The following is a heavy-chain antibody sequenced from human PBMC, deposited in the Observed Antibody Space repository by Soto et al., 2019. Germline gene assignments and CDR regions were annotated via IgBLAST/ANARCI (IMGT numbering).Heavy chain of an antibody. J-gene: IGHJ1*01. CDR1: GFTFSSSA. CDR3: AKIRGYDLGSTTFQH. Sequence: EVQLLESGGGLVQPGGSLRLSCAASGFTFSSSAMSWVRQAPGKGLDWVSAISGNGDTTYYADSVQGRVTISRDISNNTLYLQMNSLRAEDTAVYYCAKIRGYDLGSTTFQHWGQGTMVTVSS. CDR2: ISGNGDTT. V-gene: IGHV3-23*01. D-gene: IGHD5-12*01.